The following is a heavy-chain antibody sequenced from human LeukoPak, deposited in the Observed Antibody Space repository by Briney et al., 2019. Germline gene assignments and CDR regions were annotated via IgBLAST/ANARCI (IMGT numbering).Heavy chain of an antibody. J-gene: IGHJ4*02. D-gene: IGHD2-15*01. CDR2: INHSGST. Sequence: PSETLSLTCTVSGGSISSYYWSWIRQPPGKGLEWIGEINHSGSTNYNPSLKSRVTISVDTSKNQFSLKLSSVTAADTAVYYCASKGYCSGGSCYPEVWFWGQGTLVTVSS. V-gene: IGHV4-34*01. CDR1: GGSISSYY. CDR3: ASKGYCSGGSCYPEVWF.